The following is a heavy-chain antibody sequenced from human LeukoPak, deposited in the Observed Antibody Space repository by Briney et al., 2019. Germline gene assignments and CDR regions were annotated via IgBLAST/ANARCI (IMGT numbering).Heavy chain of an antibody. CDR2: IRQDGSEK. V-gene: IGHV3-7*01. D-gene: IGHD6-13*01. Sequence: GGSLRLSCAVSGFTFTDYWMNWVRQAPGKGPEWVASIRQDGSEKTYVDSVKGRFTISRDNTKNSLSLQLNGLRAEDTAVYYCARDGTAAGLYFDLWGQGTLVTVSS. CDR3: ARDGTAAGLYFDL. CDR1: GFTFTDYW. J-gene: IGHJ4*01.